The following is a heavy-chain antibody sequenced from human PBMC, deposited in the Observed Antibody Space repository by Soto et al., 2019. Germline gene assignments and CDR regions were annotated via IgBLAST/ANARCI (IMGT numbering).Heavy chain of an antibody. CDR3: ARGRGSSSWFEISHYFDT. CDR2: ISAYNGHT. V-gene: IGHV1-18*01. CDR1: GYSFTTYG. J-gene: IGHJ4*02. D-gene: IGHD6-13*01. Sequence: VQLVQSPAEVKKSGASVKVSCQTSGYSFTTYGTSWVRQAPGQGLEWIGWISAYNGHTIYAQDFQVRVTMTTGTSTSTDYMELRSLRYDDTAIYYCARGRGSSSWFEISHYFDTWGQGTLVTVSS.